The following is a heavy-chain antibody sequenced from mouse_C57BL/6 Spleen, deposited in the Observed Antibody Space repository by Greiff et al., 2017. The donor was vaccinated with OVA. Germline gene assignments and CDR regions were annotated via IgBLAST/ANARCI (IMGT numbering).Heavy chain of an antibody. J-gene: IGHJ2*01. CDR1: GYTFTSYW. Sequence: QSCKASGYTFTSYWMHWVKQRPGQGLEWIGYINPSSGYTKYNQKFKDKATLTADKSSSTAYMQLSSLTYEDSAVYYCARCADGYSDYWGQGTTLTVSS. CDR2: INPSSGYT. D-gene: IGHD2-3*01. CDR3: ARCADGYSDY. V-gene: IGHV1-7*01.